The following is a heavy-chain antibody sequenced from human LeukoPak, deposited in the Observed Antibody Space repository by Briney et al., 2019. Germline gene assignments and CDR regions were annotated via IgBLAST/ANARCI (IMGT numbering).Heavy chain of an antibody. Sequence: SETLSLTCAVYGGSFRGYYWSWIRQPPGKGLEWVGEINNSGSTNYNPSLKSRVTISVDTSKNQFSLKLSSVTAADTAVYYCARAPRWGRGYSGYNQGTTFDYWGQGTLVTVSS. V-gene: IGHV4-34*01. CDR2: INNSGST. CDR3: ARAPRWGRGYSGYNQGTTFDY. D-gene: IGHD5-12*01. J-gene: IGHJ4*02. CDR1: GGSFRGYY.